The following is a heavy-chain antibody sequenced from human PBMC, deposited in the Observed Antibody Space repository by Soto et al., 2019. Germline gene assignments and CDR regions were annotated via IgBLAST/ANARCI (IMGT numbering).Heavy chain of an antibody. CDR3: ARDLGSSGYYGMDV. D-gene: IGHD6-6*01. CDR2: INPNSGGT. Sequence: QVQLVQSGAEVKKPGASVKVSCKASGYTFTGYYMHWVRQAPGQGLEWMGWINPNSGGTNYAQKFQGWVTMTRDTSISTSYMELSRLRSDDTAVYYCARDLGSSGYYGMDVWGQGTTVTVSS. J-gene: IGHJ6*02. CDR1: GYTFTGYY. V-gene: IGHV1-2*04.